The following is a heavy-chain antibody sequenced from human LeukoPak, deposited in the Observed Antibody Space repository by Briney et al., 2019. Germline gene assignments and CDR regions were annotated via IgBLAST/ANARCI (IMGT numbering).Heavy chain of an antibody. J-gene: IGHJ6*03. CDR2: KYYSGST. CDR1: GGSISSYY. V-gene: IGHV4-59*07. CDR3: ARVAFDYYYYTMDV. D-gene: IGHD2-15*01. Sequence: DTLSLTCTVSGGSISSYYWSWIRQPPGKGLEWIGYKYYSGSTNYNPSLKSRVTISVDTSKNQFSLKLSSVTAADTAVYYCARVAFDYYYYTMDVWGKGNTVTAS.